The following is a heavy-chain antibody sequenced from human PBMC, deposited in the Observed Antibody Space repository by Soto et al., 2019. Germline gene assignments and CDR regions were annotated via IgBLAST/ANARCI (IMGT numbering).Heavy chain of an antibody. V-gene: IGHV3-23*01. CDR1: GFTCSSYA. CDR2: ISGSGGNT. CDR3: ARRGSGSYYDY. Sequence: EVQLLESGGGLVQPGGSLRLSCAASGFTCSSYAMRWVRQAPVKGLEWVSAISGSGGNTYYADSVKGRFTISRDNSKNTLYLQMNSLRAEDTAVYYCARRGSGSYYDYWGQGTLVTVSS. J-gene: IGHJ4*02. D-gene: IGHD1-26*01.